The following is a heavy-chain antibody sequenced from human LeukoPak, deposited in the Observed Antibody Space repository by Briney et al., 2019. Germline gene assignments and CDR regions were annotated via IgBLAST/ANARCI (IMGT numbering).Heavy chain of an antibody. CDR3: ARGYFDRYYGYAFDY. V-gene: IGHV3-7*01. D-gene: IGHD3-10*01. CDR2: IRQDGSEK. Sequence: GGSLRLSCAASGFTFNNYWMSWVRQAPGKGLEWVANIRQDGSEKYYVDSVKGRFTISRDNAKNSLYLQMNSLRAEDTAVYYCARGYFDRYYGYAFDYWGQGTLVTVSS. CDR1: GFTFNNYW. J-gene: IGHJ4*02.